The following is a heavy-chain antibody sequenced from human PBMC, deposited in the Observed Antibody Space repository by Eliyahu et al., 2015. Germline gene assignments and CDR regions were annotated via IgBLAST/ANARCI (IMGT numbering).Heavy chain of an antibody. V-gene: IGHV3-13*01. CDR2: IGSLGDT. CDR3: VRGGYCPTIACPTLADYSSYHTMDV. J-gene: IGHJ6*02. Sequence: EVQLVESGGGLVQPGGSLRLSCAASGFSFTXXDXPXVRXATGKGLEWVSIIGSLGDTHYPGSVKGRFIISRDNAKNSVFLQMDSLTADDTAVYYCVRGGYCPTIACPTLADYSSYHTMDVWGQGTTVSVSS. D-gene: IGHD2-8*01. CDR1: GFSFTXXD.